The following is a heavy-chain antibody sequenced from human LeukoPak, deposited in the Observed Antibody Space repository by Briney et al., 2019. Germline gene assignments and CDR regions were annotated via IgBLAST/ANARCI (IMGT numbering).Heavy chain of an antibody. CDR2: INHSGST. D-gene: IGHD6-6*01. CDR3: ASTSIAARSSAFDI. V-gene: IGHV4-34*01. J-gene: IGHJ3*02. Sequence: SETLSLTCAVYSGSFSDYYWSWIRQPPGKGLEWVGEINHSGSTNYNPSLKSRVTITVHTSKNQFSLKLSSVTAADTAVYYCASTSIAARSSAFDIWGQGTMVTVSS. CDR1: SGSFSDYY.